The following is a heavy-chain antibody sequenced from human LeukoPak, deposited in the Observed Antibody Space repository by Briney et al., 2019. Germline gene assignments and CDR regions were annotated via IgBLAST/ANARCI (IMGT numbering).Heavy chain of an antibody. CDR1: GFTFSAYA. D-gene: IGHD5-18*01. CDR3: ARVGGYSYGRYYYYYGMDV. J-gene: IGHJ6*02. CDR2: ISPDGSTT. V-gene: IGHV3-74*03. Sequence: YPGGSLRLSCEASGFTFSAYAMTWVRQAPGKGLEWVSRISPDGSTTLYADSVKGRFTISRDNAKNTLYLQMNSLGAEDTAVYYCARVGGYSYGRYYYYYGMDVWGQGTTVTVSS.